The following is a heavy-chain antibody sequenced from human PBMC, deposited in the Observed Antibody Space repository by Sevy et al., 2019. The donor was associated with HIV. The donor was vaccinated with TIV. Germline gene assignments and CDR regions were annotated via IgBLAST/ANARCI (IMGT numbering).Heavy chain of an antibody. CDR2: INRSGST. V-gene: IGHV4-34*01. CDR1: GGSFSAYY. J-gene: IGHJ3*02. CDR3: ARVYSSAPHFDI. Sequence: SETLSLTCGVSGGSFSAYYWSWIRQPPGKGLEWIGEINRSGSTNYNPSLKSRVTISVDTSKKQFSLNLSSVTAADTAVYYCARVYSSAPHFDIWGQGTVVTVSS. D-gene: IGHD6-19*01.